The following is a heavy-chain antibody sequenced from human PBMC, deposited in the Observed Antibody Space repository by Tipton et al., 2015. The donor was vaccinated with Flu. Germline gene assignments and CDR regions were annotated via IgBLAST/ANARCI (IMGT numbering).Heavy chain of an antibody. J-gene: IGHJ6*03. V-gene: IGHV4-34*01. CDR3: ARGGWLPIQYYYYYYMDV. CDR2: INHSGST. Sequence: LRLSCAVYGGSFSSYYWSWIRQPPGKGLEWIGEINHSGSTNYNPSLKSRVTISVDTSKNQFSLKLSSVTAADTAVYYCARGGWLPIQYYYYYYMDVWGKGTTVTVSS. CDR1: GGSFSSYY. D-gene: IGHD5-24*01.